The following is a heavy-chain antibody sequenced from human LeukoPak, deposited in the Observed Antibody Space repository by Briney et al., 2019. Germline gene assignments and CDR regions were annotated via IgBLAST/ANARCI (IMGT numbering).Heavy chain of an antibody. V-gene: IGHV4-4*07. D-gene: IGHD4-17*01. CDR3: ARDDYDDSTRGLDY. CDR1: GVSVSSFY. J-gene: IGHJ4*02. Sequence: KTSETLSLTCNVSGVSVSSFYWTWIRQPAGKGLEWLGRIYATGRTNFNPSLNSRVTMSIDTSKNQFSLKLSSVTAADTAVYYCARDDYDDSTRGLDYWGQETVVTVSS. CDR2: IYATGRT.